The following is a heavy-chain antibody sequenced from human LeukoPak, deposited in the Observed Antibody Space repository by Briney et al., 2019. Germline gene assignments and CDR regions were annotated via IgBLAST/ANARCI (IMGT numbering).Heavy chain of an antibody. D-gene: IGHD3-22*01. CDR2: IYYSGST. CDR1: GGSISSYY. CDR3: ARARYYYDSSGYYQFDY. V-gene: IGHV4-59*01. Sequence: SETLSLTCTVSGGSISSYYWSWIRQPPGKGLEWIGYIYYSGSTNYNPSLKSRVTISVDTSKNQFSLKLSSVTAADTAVYYCARARYYYDSSGYYQFDYWGQGTLVTVSS. J-gene: IGHJ4*02.